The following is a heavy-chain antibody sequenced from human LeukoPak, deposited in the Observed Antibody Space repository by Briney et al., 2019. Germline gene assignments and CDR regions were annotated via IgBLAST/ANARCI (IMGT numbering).Heavy chain of an antibody. D-gene: IGHD2-2*01. CDR2: IYYSGST. CDR1: GGSISSYY. J-gene: IGHJ6*03. CDR3: AKSTTYCSSTSCHYYYYYYYMDV. Sequence: SETLSLTCTVSGGSISSYYWSWIRQPPGKGLEWIGYIYYSGSTNYNPSLKSRVTISVDTSKNQFSLKLSSVTAADTAVYYCAKSTTYCSSTSCHYYYYYYYMDVWGKGTTVTVSS. V-gene: IGHV4-59*01.